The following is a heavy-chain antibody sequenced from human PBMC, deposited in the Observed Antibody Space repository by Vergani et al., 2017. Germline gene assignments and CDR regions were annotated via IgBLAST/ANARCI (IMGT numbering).Heavy chain of an antibody. CDR1: GYTFTSYG. J-gene: IGHJ6*03. Sequence: QVQLVQSGAEVKKPGASVKVSCKASGYTFTSYGISWVRQAPGQGLEWMGWISAYNGNTNYAQKLQGRVTMTTDKSTSTAYMELRSLRSDDTAVYYCARCKIMLTGYYDDYYYMDVWGKGTTVTVSS. CDR3: ARCKIMLTGYYDDYYYMDV. CDR2: ISAYNGNT. V-gene: IGHV1-18*01. D-gene: IGHD3-9*01.